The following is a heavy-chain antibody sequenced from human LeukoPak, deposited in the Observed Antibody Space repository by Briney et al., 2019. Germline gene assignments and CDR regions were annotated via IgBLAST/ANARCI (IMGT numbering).Heavy chain of an antibody. CDR2: TYYRSKWYN. CDR1: GDSVSSNSAA. V-gene: IGHV6-1*01. D-gene: IGHD6-19*01. CDR3: ARAAIAVAGTADAFDI. J-gene: IGHJ3*02. Sequence: SQTLSLTCAISGDSVSSNSAAWNWIRQSPSRGLEWLGRTYYRSKWYNDYAVSVKSRITINPDTSKNQFSLQLSSVTPEDTAVYYCARAAIAVAGTADAFDIWDQGTMVTVSS.